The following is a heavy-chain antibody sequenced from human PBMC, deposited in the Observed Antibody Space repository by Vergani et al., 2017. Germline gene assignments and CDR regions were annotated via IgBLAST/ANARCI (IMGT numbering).Heavy chain of an antibody. CDR1: GYSISSGYY. Sequence: QVQLQESGPGLVKPSETLSLTCAVSGYSISSGYYWGWIRQPPGKGLEWIASIYYSGSTYYNPSLKSRVTISVDTSKNQFSLNLTSVTAADTAVYYCARHLRQLARNDVFDIWGHGTLVTVSS. J-gene: IGHJ3*02. V-gene: IGHV4-38-2*01. D-gene: IGHD6-6*01. CDR3: ARHLRQLARNDVFDI. CDR2: IYYSGST.